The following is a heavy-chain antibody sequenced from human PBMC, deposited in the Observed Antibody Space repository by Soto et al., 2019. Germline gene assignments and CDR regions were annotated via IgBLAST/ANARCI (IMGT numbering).Heavy chain of an antibody. V-gene: IGHV4-59*01. CDR3: ASPKPGGNAYFDL. Sequence: QVHLQESGPGLVKPSETLSLTCTVSGGSMSGYYWSWVRQSPGKGLEWIAYIYDGWVTTYNPSLRSRGTILADACKNQLSLRLSSVTATDTAVYYCASPKPGGNAYFDLWGRGAQVAVSS. D-gene: IGHD2-15*01. J-gene: IGHJ2*01. CDR2: IYDGWVT. CDR1: GGSMSGYY.